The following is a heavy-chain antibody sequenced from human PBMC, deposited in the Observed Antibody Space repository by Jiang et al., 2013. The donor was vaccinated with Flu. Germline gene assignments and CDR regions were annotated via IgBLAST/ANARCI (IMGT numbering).Heavy chain of an antibody. V-gene: IGHV5-51*01. J-gene: IGHJ4*02. CDR1: GYSFKSYW. CDR2: IHPYDSDT. CDR3: AREAVSGMYYFDF. Sequence: LVESGTEVTKAGESLTISCKASGYSFKSYWLGWVRQMPGKGLEWMGIIHPYDSDTRYSPSFQGQVTISVDKSINTAYLHWTSLKASDTAMYYCAREAVSGMYYFDFWGRGTLVTVSS. D-gene: IGHD6-19*01.